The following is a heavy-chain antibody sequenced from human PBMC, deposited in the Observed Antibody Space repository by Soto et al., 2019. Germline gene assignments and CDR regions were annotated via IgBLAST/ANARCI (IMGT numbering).Heavy chain of an antibody. V-gene: IGHV4-59*01. CDR3: ARSYSSSSLVWFDP. J-gene: IGHJ5*02. CDR2: IYYSGST. Sequence: QVQLQESGPGLVKPSETLSLTCTVSGGSISSYYWSWIRQPPGKGLEWIEYIYYSGSTNYNPSLKSRVTISVDTSKNQFSLKLSSVTAADTAVYYCARSYSSSSLVWFDPWGQGTLVTVS. CDR1: GGSISSYY. D-gene: IGHD6-6*01.